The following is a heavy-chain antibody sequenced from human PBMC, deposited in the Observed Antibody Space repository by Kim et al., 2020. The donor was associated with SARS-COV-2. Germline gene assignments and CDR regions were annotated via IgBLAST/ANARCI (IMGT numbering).Heavy chain of an antibody. CDR2: IWYDGSNK. J-gene: IGHJ4*02. D-gene: IGHD6-13*01. Sequence: GGSLRLSCAASGFTFSSYGMHWVRQAPGKGLEWVAVIWYDGSNKYYADSVKGRFTISRDNSKNTLYLQMNSLRAEDTAVYCCARDPSMTAAGMADYWGQGTLVTVSS. CDR3: ARDPSMTAAGMADY. V-gene: IGHV3-33*01. CDR1: GFTFSSYG.